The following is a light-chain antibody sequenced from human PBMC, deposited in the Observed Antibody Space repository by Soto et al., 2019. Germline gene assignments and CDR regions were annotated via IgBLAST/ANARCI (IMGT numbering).Light chain of an antibody. CDR1: SSDIGGYNY. J-gene: IGLJ1*01. CDR3: SSYAGSNNSYV. V-gene: IGLV2-8*01. CDR2: EVS. Sequence: QSVLTQPPSASGSPGQSGTISCTGTSSDIGGYNYVSWYQQHPGKAPKLMIYEVSKRPSGVPDRFSGSKSGNTASLTVSGLQAEDEADYYCSSYAGSNNSYVFGTGTKSPS.